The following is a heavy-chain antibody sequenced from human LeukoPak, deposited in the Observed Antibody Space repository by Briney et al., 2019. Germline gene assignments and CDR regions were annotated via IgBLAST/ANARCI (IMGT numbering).Heavy chain of an antibody. CDR3: ARGPPRLIVVVPAAMSDY. J-gene: IGHJ4*02. V-gene: IGHV3-21*01. CDR2: ISSSSSYI. CDR1: GFTFSSYS. Sequence: GGSLRLSCAASGFTFSSYSMNWVRQAPGKGLEWVSSISSSSSYIYYADPVKGRFTISRDNAKNSLYLQMNSLRAEDTAVYYCARGPPRLIVVVPAAMSDYWGQGTLVTVSS. D-gene: IGHD2-2*01.